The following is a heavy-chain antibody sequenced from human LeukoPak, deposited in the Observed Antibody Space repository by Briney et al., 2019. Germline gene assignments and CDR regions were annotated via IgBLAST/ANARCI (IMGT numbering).Heavy chain of an antibody. CDR2: IKQEGREK. D-gene: IGHD1-26*01. Sequence: PGGSLRLPCAASGFTFNHYWMAGLRQAPGKGLEGVANIKQEGREKHHALSVKGRFTISRDNPKDALYLKVHTVSAEHTGAYYCARDVDGNLDYWGQGTLVTVSS. CDR1: GFTFNHYW. J-gene: IGHJ4*02. CDR3: ARDVDGNLDY. V-gene: IGHV3-7*01.